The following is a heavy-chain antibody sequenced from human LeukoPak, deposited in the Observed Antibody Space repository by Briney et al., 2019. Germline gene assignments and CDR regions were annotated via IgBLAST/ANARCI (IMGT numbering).Heavy chain of an antibody. J-gene: IGHJ4*02. CDR3: AKESGYGSGIDY. Sequence: GGSLRLSCAASGFTFRSSAMSWVRQAPGKGLEWVSAISRTGGSTYYADSVKGRFTISRDNSKNTLYLQMNSLRAEDTAVYYCAKESGYGSGIDYRGQGTLVTVSS. CDR2: ISRTGGST. CDR1: GFTFRSSA. D-gene: IGHD3-10*01. V-gene: IGHV3-23*01.